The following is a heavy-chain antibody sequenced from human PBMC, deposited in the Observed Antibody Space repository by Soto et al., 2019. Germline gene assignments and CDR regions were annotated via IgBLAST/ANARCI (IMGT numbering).Heavy chain of an antibody. V-gene: IGHV3-21*01. CDR3: ASGWLQGYDAFDC. CDR1: EVPSNTYN. J-gene: IGHJ3*01. Sequence: GGSLRHPCLSFEVPSNTYNMHLVNKEQGKGLEWVSSIRTSSNYVHYADSVKGRFTISRDNAKNSLYLQMNSLRAEDTAVYYCASGWLQGYDAFDCLGQGQMV. D-gene: IGHD5-12*01. CDR2: IRTSSNYV.